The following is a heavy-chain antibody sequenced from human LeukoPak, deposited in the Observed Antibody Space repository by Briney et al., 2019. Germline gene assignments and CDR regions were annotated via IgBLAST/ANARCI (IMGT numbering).Heavy chain of an antibody. J-gene: IGHJ5*02. D-gene: IGHD2-21*02. CDR1: GYTFTSYA. CDR2: INTNTGNP. CDR3: ARAEVSFSVSPCFSS. Sequence: ASVKVSCKASGYTFTSYAMNWVRQAPGQGLEWIGWINTNTGNPTYAQGFTGRFVFSLDTSVSTAYLHISSLKAEDTAVYYCARAEVSFSVSPCFSSWGQGTLVTVSS. V-gene: IGHV7-4-1*02.